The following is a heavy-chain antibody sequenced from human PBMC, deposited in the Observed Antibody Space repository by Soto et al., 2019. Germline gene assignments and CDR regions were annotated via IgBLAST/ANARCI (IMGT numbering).Heavy chain of an antibody. CDR2: IYYSGST. V-gene: IGHV4-31*03. D-gene: IGHD4-17*01. Sequence: SETLSLTCTFSGGSIXSGGYYLSWIRQHPGKGLEWIGYIYYSGSTYYNPSLKSRVTISVDTSKNQFSLKLSSVTAADTAVYYCARGVLGERRGGWFDPWGQGTLVTVSS. CDR1: GGSIXSGGYY. J-gene: IGHJ5*02. CDR3: ARGVLGERRGGWFDP.